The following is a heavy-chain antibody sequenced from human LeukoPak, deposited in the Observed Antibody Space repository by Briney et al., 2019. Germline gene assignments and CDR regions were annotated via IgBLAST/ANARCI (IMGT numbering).Heavy chain of an antibody. CDR3: ARGGGTTSQPDY. CDR2: IYYSGST. CDR1: GGSISSGGSY. V-gene: IGHV4-31*03. Sequence: PSQTLSLTCTVSGGSISSGGSYWSWIRQHPGTGLEWIGYIYYSGSTYYNPSLKSRVTISVDTSKNQFSLKLSSVTAADTAVYYCARGGGTTSQPDYWGQGTLVTVSS. J-gene: IGHJ4*02. D-gene: IGHD3-16*01.